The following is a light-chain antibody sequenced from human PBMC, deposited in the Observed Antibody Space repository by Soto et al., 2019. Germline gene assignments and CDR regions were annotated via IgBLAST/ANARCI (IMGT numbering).Light chain of an antibody. V-gene: IGKV3-15*01. CDR3: QQYNNWPSWT. CDR1: QSAGSN. Sequence: EIVLTQSPGTLSLSPGERATLSCRASQSAGSNLAWYQQKPGQAPRLLIYGASNRATGIPARFSGSGSGTEFTLTISSLQSEDFAVYYCQQYNNWPSWTFGQGTKVDIK. CDR2: GAS. J-gene: IGKJ1*01.